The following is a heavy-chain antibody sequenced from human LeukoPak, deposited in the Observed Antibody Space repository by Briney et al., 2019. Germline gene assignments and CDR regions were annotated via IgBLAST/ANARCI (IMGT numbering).Heavy chain of an antibody. Sequence: GRSLRLSCAASGFTFDDYAMHWVRQAPGKGLEWVPGITWNSGSTGYADSVKGRFTISRDNAKNSLYLQMNSLRAEDTALYYCAKEAGGNNFDSWGQGTLVTVSS. CDR1: GFTFDDYA. V-gene: IGHV3-9*01. CDR2: ITWNSGST. D-gene: IGHD4-23*01. CDR3: AKEAGGNNFDS. J-gene: IGHJ4*02.